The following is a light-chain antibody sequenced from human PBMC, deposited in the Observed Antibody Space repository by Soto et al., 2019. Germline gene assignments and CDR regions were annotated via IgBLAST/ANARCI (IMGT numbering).Light chain of an antibody. J-gene: IGKJ5*01. CDR2: GVS. Sequence: DLQMTQSPSSLSASVGDKVTITCRASQSISSSLTWYQQKSGKAPNLLIYGVSRLQGGVPSRFSGSGSGTDFTLSISSLQPEDFATYYCQQSYTAPSITFGQGTRLEI. CDR3: QQSYTAPSIT. CDR1: QSISSS. V-gene: IGKV1-39*01.